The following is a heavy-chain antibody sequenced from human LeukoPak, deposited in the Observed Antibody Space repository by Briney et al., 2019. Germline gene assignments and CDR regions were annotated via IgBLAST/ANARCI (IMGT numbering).Heavy chain of an antibody. Sequence: GASVKVSCKASGYTFTGYYMHWVRQAPGQGLEWMGWINPNSGGTNYAQKFQGRVTMTRDTSISTAYMELSRPRSDDTAVYYCARDGLERRSFYYYGMDVWGQGTTVTVSS. CDR3: ARDGLERRSFYYYGMDV. V-gene: IGHV1-2*02. CDR2: INPNSGGT. CDR1: GYTFTGYY. D-gene: IGHD1-1*01. J-gene: IGHJ6*02.